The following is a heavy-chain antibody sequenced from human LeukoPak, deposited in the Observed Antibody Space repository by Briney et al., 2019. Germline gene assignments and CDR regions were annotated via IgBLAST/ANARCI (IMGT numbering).Heavy chain of an antibody. D-gene: IGHD2-2*01. CDR3: AKDRTSSPGHY. CDR1: GFTFSTSP. V-gene: IGHV3-23*01. J-gene: IGHJ4*02. CDR2: ISGGGDRT. Sequence: GGSLRLSCAASGFTFSTSPMSWARQAPGKGLEWVSGISGGGDRTYYADSVKGRLIISRDNSKNTLHLEMNGLRAEDTAVYYCAKDRTSSPGHYWGQGTLVTVSP.